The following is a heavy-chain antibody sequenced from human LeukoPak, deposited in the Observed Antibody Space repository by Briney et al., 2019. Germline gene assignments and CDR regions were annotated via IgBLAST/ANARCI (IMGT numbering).Heavy chain of an antibody. J-gene: IGHJ4*02. CDR3: AKDDVAAPYYFDY. D-gene: IGHD5-12*01. CDR1: GFTFSSYA. Sequence: GGSLRLSCAASGFTFSSYAMSWVRQAPGKGLEWVSGIHGSGGSTYYADSVKGRFTISRDNSKNTLYLQMNSLRAEDTAVYYCAKDDVAAPYYFDYWGQGTLVTVSS. V-gene: IGHV3-23*01. CDR2: IHGSGGST.